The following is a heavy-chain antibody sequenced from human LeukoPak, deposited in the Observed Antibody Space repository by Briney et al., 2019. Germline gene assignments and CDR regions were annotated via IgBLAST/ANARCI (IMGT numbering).Heavy chain of an antibody. CDR3: ARGGDDFRTGLKPFDY. V-gene: IGHV1-8*03. CDR1: GYTFTSYD. D-gene: IGHD3/OR15-3a*01. CDR2: MNPNSGNT. J-gene: IGHJ4*02. Sequence: GASVKVSCKAPGYTFTSYDINWVRQATGQGLEWMGWMNPNSGNTGYAQKFQGRVTITRNTSISTAYMELSSLRSEDTAVYYCARGGDDFRTGLKPFDYWGQGTLVTVSS.